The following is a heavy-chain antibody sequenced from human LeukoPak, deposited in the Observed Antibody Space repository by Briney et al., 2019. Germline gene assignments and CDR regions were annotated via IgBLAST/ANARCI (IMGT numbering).Heavy chain of an antibody. CDR2: INANSGGT. CDR3: ARGRLGTWFGELKA. Sequence: ASVKVSCRASGYIFTGYYMHWVRQAPGQGLEWMGWINANSGGTKYAQKFQGGVTMTGDTSISTAYMELSSLRSDDTAVYYCARGRLGTWFGELKAWGQGTLVTVSS. V-gene: IGHV1-2*02. CDR1: GYIFTGYY. D-gene: IGHD3-10*01. J-gene: IGHJ5*02.